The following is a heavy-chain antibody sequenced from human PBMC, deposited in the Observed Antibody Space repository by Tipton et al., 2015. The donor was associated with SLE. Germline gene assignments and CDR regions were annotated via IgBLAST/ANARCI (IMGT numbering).Heavy chain of an antibody. D-gene: IGHD6-13*01. J-gene: IGHJ6*03. CDR2: ISSSSSYI. CDR3: ARQLYSSYHYMDV. CDR1: GFTFSSYS. Sequence: SLRLSCAASGFTFSSYSMNWVRQAPGKGLEWVSSISSSSSYIYYADSVKGRFTISRDNAKNSLYLQMNSLRAEDTAVYYCARQLYSSYHYMDVWGKGTTDTVSS. V-gene: IGHV3-21*01.